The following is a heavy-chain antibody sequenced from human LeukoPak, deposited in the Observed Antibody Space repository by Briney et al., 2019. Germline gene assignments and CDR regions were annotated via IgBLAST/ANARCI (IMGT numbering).Heavy chain of an antibody. D-gene: IGHD1-26*01. CDR1: GYTFTSYG. CDR3: ARLGVAYYYYYGMDV. J-gene: IGHJ6*02. CDR2: ISAYNGNT. V-gene: IGHV1-18*01. Sequence: GASVKVSCKASGYTFTSYGISWVRQAPGQGLEWMGWISAYNGNTNYAQKLQGRVTMTTDTSTSTAYMELRSLRSDDTAVCYCARLGVAYYYYYGMDVWGQGTTVTVSS.